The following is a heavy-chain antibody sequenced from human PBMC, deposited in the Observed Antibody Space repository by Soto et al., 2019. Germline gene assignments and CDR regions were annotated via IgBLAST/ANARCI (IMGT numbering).Heavy chain of an antibody. J-gene: IGHJ6*02. Sequence: PGGSLRLSCAASGFTFSDYYMSWIRQAPGKGLEWVSYISSSSSYTNYADSVKGRFTISRDNAKNSLYLQMNSLRAEDTAVYYCTTDPMLPPRDYYYYGMDVWGQGTTVTVS. CDR3: TTDPMLPPRDYYYYGMDV. V-gene: IGHV3-11*06. D-gene: IGHD3-10*02. CDR2: ISSSSSYT. CDR1: GFTFSDYY.